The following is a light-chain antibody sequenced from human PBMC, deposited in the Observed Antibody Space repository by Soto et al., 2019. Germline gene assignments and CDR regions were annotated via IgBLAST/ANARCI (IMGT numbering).Light chain of an antibody. CDR3: QQRSSWPLT. CDR2: DAS. J-gene: IGKJ4*01. Sequence: EIVLTQSPATLSRSPGARATLSCRASQSVYTYLAWYQQKPGQAPRLLIYDASNRATGIPARFSGSGSGTDFTLTIGSLEPEDFAVYYCQQRSSWPLTVGGGTEVEI. CDR1: QSVYTY. V-gene: IGKV3-11*01.